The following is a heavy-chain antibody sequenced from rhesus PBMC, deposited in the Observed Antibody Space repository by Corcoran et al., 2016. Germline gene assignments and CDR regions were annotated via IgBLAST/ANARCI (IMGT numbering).Heavy chain of an antibody. CDR3: ARASPYGNYVDY. Sequence: QLQLQESGPGLVKPSETLSLTCAVSGGSISSNYWSWIRQPPGKGLEWIGRISGSGGSTDPNPSLKCRVTLSTDTSKNQFSRKLSSVTAADTAVYDCARASPYGNYVDYWGQGVLVTVSS. CDR2: ISGSGGST. J-gene: IGHJ4*01. D-gene: IGHD4-35*01. V-gene: IGHV4-173*01. CDR1: GGSISSNY.